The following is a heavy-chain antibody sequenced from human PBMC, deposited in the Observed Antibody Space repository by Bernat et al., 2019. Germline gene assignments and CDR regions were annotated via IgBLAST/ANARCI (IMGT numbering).Heavy chain of an antibody. CDR2: IWYDGSNK. D-gene: IGHD6-13*01. CDR3: ARDSISQAADLDC. V-gene: IGHV3-33*01. Sequence: QVQLVESGGGVVQPGRSLRLSCAASGFTFSSYGMHWVRQAPGKGLEGVAVIWYDGSNKYYADSVKGRFTISRDNSKNTLHLQMNSLRAGDTAVYYCARDSISQAADLDCWGQGTLVTVSS. CDR1: GFTFSSYG. J-gene: IGHJ4*02.